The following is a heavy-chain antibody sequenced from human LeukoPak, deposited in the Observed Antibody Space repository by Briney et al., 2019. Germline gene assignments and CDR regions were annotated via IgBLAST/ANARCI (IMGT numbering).Heavy chain of an antibody. CDR1: GFSLSTSGVG. Sequence: SGPTLVKPTQTLTLTCTFSGFSLSTSGVGVGWIRQPPGKALDWLALIYWDDDKRYSPSLKSRLTITKDTSKNQVVLTMTNMDPVDTATYYCAHSTVLLWFGELLPNYFDYWGQGTLVTVSS. V-gene: IGHV2-5*02. CDR2: IYWDDDK. J-gene: IGHJ4*02. CDR3: AHSTVLLWFGELLPNYFDY. D-gene: IGHD3-10*01.